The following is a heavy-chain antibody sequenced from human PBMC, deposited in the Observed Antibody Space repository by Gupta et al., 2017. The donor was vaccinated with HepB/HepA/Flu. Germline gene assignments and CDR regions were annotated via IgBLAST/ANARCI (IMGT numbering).Heavy chain of an antibody. CDR1: GFTFSNNA. CDR3: AKDLYFWSAMDV. CDR2: IGGDVRE. J-gene: IGHJ6*03. Sequence: EVQLLESGGGLVQPGGSLRLSCAASGFTFSNNAMSWVSQGPGKGLEWVSGIGGDVREHYADSVKGRFTISRDNSKNTLYLQMNSLRAEDTAVYYCAKDLYFWSAMDVWGEGITVTVSS. D-gene: IGHD3-3*01. V-gene: IGHV3-23*01.